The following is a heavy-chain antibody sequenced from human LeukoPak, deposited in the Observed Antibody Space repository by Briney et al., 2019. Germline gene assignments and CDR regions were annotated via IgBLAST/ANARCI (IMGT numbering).Heavy chain of an antibody. D-gene: IGHD3-22*01. V-gene: IGHV4-61*02. CDR2: IYTSGST. J-gene: IGHJ4*02. CDR1: GGSISSGSNY. CDR3: AREGAPNYYDSSGSGSY. Sequence: SETLSLTCTVSGGSISSGSNYWSWIRQPAGKGLEWIGRIYTSGSTNYNPSLKSRVTISVDTSKNRFSLKLSSVTAADTAVYYCAREGAPNYYDSSGSGSYWGQGTLVTVSS.